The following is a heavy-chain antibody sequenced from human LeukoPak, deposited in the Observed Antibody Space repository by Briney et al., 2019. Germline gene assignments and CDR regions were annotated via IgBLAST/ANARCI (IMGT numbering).Heavy chain of an antibody. CDR3: ARVKGDYDFWSGYPNWFDP. V-gene: IGHV4-30-2*01. Sequence: SETLSLTCTVSGGSISGYYWSWIRQPPGKGLEWIGYIYHSGSTYYNPSLKSRVTISVDRSKNQFSLKLSSVTAADTAVYYCARVKGDYDFWSGYPNWFDPWGQGTLVTVSS. J-gene: IGHJ5*02. CDR1: GGSISGYY. CDR2: IYHSGST. D-gene: IGHD3-3*01.